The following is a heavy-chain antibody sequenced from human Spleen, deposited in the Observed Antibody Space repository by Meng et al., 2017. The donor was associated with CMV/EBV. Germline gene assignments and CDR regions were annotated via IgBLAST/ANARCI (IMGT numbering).Heavy chain of an antibody. J-gene: IGHJ6*02. Sequence: GESLKISCKGSGYSFTSYWIGWVRQMPGKGLEWMGIIYPGDSDTRYSPSFQGQVTISADKSISTAYLQWSSLKASDTAMYYCARRRNELELPGSYYGMDVWGQGTTVTVSS. CDR1: GYSFTSYW. D-gene: IGHD1-7*01. V-gene: IGHV5-51*01. CDR2: IYPGDSDT. CDR3: ARRRNELELPGSYYGMDV.